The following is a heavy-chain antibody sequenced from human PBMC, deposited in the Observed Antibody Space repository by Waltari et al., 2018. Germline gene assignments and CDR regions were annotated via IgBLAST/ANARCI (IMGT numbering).Heavy chain of an antibody. CDR1: GFTFSSYS. CDR2: ISSSSSTI. J-gene: IGHJ4*02. V-gene: IGHV3-48*01. D-gene: IGHD4-17*01. Sequence: EVQLVESGGGLVQPGGSLRLSCAASGFTFSSYSMNWVRQARGKGLEWVSYISSSSSTIYYADSVKGRFTISRDNAKNSLYLQMNSLRAEDTAVYYCARDHDYGDLTYDYWGQGTLVTVSS. CDR3: ARDHDYGDLTYDY.